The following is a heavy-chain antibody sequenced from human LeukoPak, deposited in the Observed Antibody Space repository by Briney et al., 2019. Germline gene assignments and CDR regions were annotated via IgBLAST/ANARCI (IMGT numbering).Heavy chain of an antibody. CDR1: GFTLSSSW. Sequence: GGSLRLSCEASGFTLSSSWMSWVRQAPGKGLEWVANIKQGGSDKYYVDSVKGRFTISRDNAKNSLYLQMNSLRAEDTAVYYCAKPAVSGWYGFDYWGQGTLVTVSS. V-gene: IGHV3-7*03. CDR3: AKPAVSGWYGFDY. J-gene: IGHJ4*02. D-gene: IGHD6-19*01. CDR2: IKQGGSDK.